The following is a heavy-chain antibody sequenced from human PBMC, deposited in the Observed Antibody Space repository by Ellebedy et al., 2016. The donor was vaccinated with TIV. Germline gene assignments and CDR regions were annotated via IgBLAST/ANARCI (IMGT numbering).Heavy chain of an antibody. J-gene: IGHJ6*02. CDR3: VKGAYPVPTVMAV. CDR1: GFTFHSYW. D-gene: IGHD3-16*01. CDR2: VRSDGTTK. V-gene: IGHV3-30*02. Sequence: GGSLRLSCTVSGFTFHSYWMSWVRQAPGQGLEWVAFVRSDGTTKYYIDSVQGRFTISRDSSKNTLDLQMNSLRAEDTGVYYCVKGAYPVPTVMAVWGQGTMVTVSS.